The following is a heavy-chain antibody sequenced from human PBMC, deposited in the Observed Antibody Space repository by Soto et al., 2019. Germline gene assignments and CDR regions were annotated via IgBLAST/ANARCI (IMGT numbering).Heavy chain of an antibody. Sequence: GGSLRLSCAASGFTFSSYAMSWVRQAPGKGLAWVSAISGSGGSTYYADSVKGRFTISRDNSKNTLYLQMNSLRAEDTAVYYCANLVRAAAGPRDALDIWGQGTMVTVSS. CDR3: ANLVRAAAGPRDALDI. D-gene: IGHD6-13*01. J-gene: IGHJ3*02. CDR1: GFTFSSYA. V-gene: IGHV3-23*01. CDR2: ISGSGGST.